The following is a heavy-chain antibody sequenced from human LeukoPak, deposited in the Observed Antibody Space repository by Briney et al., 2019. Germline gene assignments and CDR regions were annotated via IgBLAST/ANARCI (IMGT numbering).Heavy chain of an antibody. Sequence: GRSLRLSCAASGFTFSSYAMHWVRQAPGKGLERVAVISYDGSNKYYADSVKGRFTISRDNSKNTLYLQMNSLRAEDTAVYYCARAMGEDYYYGMDVWGKGTTVTVSS. CDR3: ARAMGEDYYYGMDV. CDR1: GFTFSSYA. D-gene: IGHD2-21*01. J-gene: IGHJ6*04. CDR2: ISYDGSNK. V-gene: IGHV3-30*04.